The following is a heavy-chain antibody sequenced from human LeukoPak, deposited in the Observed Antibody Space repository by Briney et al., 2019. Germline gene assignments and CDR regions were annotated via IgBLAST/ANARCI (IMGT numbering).Heavy chain of an antibody. V-gene: IGHV3-7*03. Sequence: HPGGSLRLSCAASGFTFSSYWMSWVRQAPGKGLEWVANIKQDGSEKSYVESVRGRFTISRDNAKNSLYLQLNSLRAEDTALYYCARDNPPDYWGQGTLVTVSS. J-gene: IGHJ4*02. CDR1: GFTFSSYW. CDR2: IKQDGSEK. CDR3: ARDNPPDY.